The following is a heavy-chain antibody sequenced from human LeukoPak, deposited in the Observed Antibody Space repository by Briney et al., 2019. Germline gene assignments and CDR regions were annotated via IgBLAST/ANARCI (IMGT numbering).Heavy chain of an antibody. V-gene: IGHV1-8*01. CDR1: GYTFTSYD. Sequence: EASVKLSCEASGYTFTSYDINWVRQATGQGLEWMGWMNPNSGNTGYAQKLQGRVTMTRNTSISTAYMEMRSLRSEDTAVYYCARVPRSITGTTVNWFDPWGQGTLVTVSS. CDR2: MNPNSGNT. J-gene: IGHJ5*02. D-gene: IGHD1-7*01. CDR3: ARVPRSITGTTVNWFDP.